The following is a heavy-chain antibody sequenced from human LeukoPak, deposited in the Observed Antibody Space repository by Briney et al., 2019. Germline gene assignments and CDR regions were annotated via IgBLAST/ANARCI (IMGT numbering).Heavy chain of an antibody. CDR2: IFPGDSDT. D-gene: IGHD5-24*01. CDR1: GYSFTSYW. V-gene: IGHV5-51*01. Sequence: GESLKISRKGSGYSFTSYWIGWVRQMPGKGLEWMGIIFPGDSDTRYSPSFQGQVTISVDKSISIAYLQWSSLKASDTAMYYCVRNRDGSSDHWGQGTLVTVSS. J-gene: IGHJ4*02. CDR3: VRNRDGSSDH.